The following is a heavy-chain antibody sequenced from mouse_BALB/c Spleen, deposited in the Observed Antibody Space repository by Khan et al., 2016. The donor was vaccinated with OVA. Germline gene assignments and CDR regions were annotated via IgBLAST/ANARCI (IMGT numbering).Heavy chain of an antibody. CDR2: INPSNGGT. Sequence: QVRLQQSGAELVKPGASVELSCKASGYTFTSYYMYWVKQRPGQGLEWIGEINPSNGGTNFNEKFKIKATLTVDKSSSTADMQLSSLTSEDSAVYYCIRGGYGGFAYWGQGTLVTVSA. CDR3: IRGGYGGFAY. J-gene: IGHJ3*01. D-gene: IGHD1-2*01. V-gene: IGHV1S81*02. CDR1: GYTFTSYY.